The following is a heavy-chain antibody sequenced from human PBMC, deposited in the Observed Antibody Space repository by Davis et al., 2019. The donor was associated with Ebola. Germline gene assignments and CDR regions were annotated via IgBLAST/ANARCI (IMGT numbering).Heavy chain of an antibody. J-gene: IGHJ4*02. D-gene: IGHD2-2*01. CDR3: ATDWGLGYCSTSTCSEVG. V-gene: IGHV3-48*04. Sequence: GESLKISCVASGFSFSSYGMTWVRQAPGKGLEWLGYISSNSDTTYYADSVKGRFTISRDNTRDSVYLQMDSLGVDDTAVYYCATDWGLGYCSTSTCSEVGWGQGTLVTVSS. CDR2: ISSNSDTT. CDR1: GFSFSSYG.